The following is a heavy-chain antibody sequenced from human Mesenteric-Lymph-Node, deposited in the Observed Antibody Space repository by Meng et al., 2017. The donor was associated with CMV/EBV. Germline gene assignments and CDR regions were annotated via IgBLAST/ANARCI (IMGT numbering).Heavy chain of an antibody. CDR2: INHSGST. CDR3: ARGGPSRFYLPAAVYNGMDV. Sequence: SETLSLTCAVDGGSFSAYFWSWIRQPPGKGLEWIGEINHSGSTNYNPSLKSRVTMSIGASNYQFSLTLSSVTAADTAVYYCARGGPSRFYLPAAVYNGMDVWGQGTTVTVSS. D-gene: IGHD2-2*01. J-gene: IGHJ6*02. CDR1: GGSFSAYF. V-gene: IGHV4-34*01.